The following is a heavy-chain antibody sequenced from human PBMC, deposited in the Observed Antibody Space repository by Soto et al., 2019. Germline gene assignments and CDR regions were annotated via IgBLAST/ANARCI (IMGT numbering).Heavy chain of an antibody. CDR3: AKERDYDILTGLTDY. D-gene: IGHD3-9*01. CDR1: GFTFSSYA. CDR2: ISGSGGST. Sequence: GGSLRLSCAASGFTFSSYAMSWVRQAPGKGLEWVSAISGSGGSTYYADSVKGRFTISRDNSKNTLYLQMNSLRAEDTAAYYCAKERDYDILTGLTDYWGQGTLVTVSS. V-gene: IGHV3-23*01. J-gene: IGHJ4*02.